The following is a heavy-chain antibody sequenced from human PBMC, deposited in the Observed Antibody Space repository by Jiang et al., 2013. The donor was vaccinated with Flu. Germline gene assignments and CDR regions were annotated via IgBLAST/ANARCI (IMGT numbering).Heavy chain of an antibody. CDR2: MNPNSGNT. Sequence: GAEVKKPGASVKVSCKASGYTFTSYDINWVRQATGQGLEWMGWMNPNSGNTGYAQKFQGRVTMTRNTSISTAYMELSSLRSEDTAVYYCARIDLTYYYDSSGQNPDYWGQGTLVTVSS. CDR3: ARIDLTYYYDSSGQNPDY. D-gene: IGHD3-22*01. CDR1: GYTFTSYD. J-gene: IGHJ4*02. V-gene: IGHV1-8*01.